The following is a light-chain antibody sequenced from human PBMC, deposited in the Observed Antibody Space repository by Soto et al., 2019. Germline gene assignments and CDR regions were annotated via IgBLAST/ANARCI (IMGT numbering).Light chain of an antibody. J-gene: IGKJ2*01. V-gene: IGKV3-11*01. CDR2: DAS. CDR1: QSVSSY. CDR3: LQRSNWPYT. Sequence: EIVLTQSPATLSLSPGERATLSCRASQSVSSYLAWYQQKPGQAPRLLIYDASNRATGIPARFSGSGSGTDFTLTISSLEPEDFAVYYCLQRSNWPYTFGQGINLEIE.